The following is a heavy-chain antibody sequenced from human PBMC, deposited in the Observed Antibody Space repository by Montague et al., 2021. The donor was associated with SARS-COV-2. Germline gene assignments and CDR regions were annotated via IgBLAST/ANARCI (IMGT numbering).Heavy chain of an antibody. CDR3: ARDQVLWFGEHVV. CDR1: GFPFSSYS. Sequence: SLSLSCSASGFPFSSYSMNWVRQTPGKGLEWVSYISSSSSTIYYADSVKGRFTISRDNAKNSLYLQMNSLRDEDTAVYYCARDQVLWFGEHVVWGQGTLVTVSS. J-gene: IGHJ4*02. D-gene: IGHD3-10*01. CDR2: ISSSSSTI. V-gene: IGHV3-48*02.